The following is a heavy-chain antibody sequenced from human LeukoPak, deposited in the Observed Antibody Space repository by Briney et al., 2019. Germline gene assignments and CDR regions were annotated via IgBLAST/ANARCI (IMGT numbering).Heavy chain of an antibody. CDR1: GFTFTSYA. V-gene: IGHV3-48*04. CDR3: ARDPSLGLKHYHYMDV. CDR2: ISSSSGAI. Sequence: GGSLRLSCTTSGFTFTSYAMNWVRQAPGEGLEWVSYISSSSGAIKYADSLKGRFTVSRDNAKNSLYLQMNSLRAEDTAVYYCARDPSLGLKHYHYMDVWGKGTTVTVSS. D-gene: IGHD2-21*01. J-gene: IGHJ6*03.